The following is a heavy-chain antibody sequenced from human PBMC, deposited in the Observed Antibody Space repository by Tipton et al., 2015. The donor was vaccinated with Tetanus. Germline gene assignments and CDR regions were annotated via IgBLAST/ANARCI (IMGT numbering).Heavy chain of an antibody. D-gene: IGHD5-12*01. CDR2: VYHNGNT. J-gene: IGHJ4*02. CDR3: ARANNDYPKKGPFDY. Sequence: GLVKPSETLSLTCAVYGGSFSGSYWTWIRQPPGKEPEWVGYVYHNGNTNYHPSLKGRLTISVDTSKNQFSLNLKSVITADTAIYYCARANNDYPKKGPFDYWGQGILVTVSS. V-gene: IGHV4-59*01. CDR1: GGSFSGSY.